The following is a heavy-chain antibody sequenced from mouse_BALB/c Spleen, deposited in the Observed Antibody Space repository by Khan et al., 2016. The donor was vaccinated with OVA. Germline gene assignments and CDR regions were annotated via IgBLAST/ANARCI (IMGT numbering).Heavy chain of an antibody. CDR2: INYSGST. CDR3: TRKDYYDYDPFPY. CDR1: GYSITSEYA. Sequence: EVQLVESGPGLVKPSQSLSLTCTVTGYSITSEYAWNWIRQFPGNKLEWMGYINYSGSTRFNPSLKSRTSITRDTSKNQFFLQLNSVTTEDTATYYCTRKDYYDYDPFPYWGQGTLVTVS. D-gene: IGHD2-4*01. V-gene: IGHV3-2*02. J-gene: IGHJ3*01.